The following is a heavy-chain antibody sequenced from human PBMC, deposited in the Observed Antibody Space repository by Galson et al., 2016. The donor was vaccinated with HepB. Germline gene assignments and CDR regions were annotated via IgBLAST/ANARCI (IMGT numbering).Heavy chain of an antibody. CDR3: AKRHEYCPPVGCSVDY. CDR2: DSMDGRRK. Sequence: SLRLSCAASGFTFSGYGMHWVRQAPGKGLEWVAADSMDGRRKFYADSVKDRFTISRDNSNNILFLQMSSLRADDTAVCFCAKRHEYCPPVGCSVDYWGQGTRVSVSS. V-gene: IGHV3-30*18. J-gene: IGHJ4*02. CDR1: GFTFSGYG. D-gene: IGHD2/OR15-2a*01.